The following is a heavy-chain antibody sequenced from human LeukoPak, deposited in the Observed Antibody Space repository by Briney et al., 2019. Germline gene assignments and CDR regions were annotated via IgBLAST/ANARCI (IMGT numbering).Heavy chain of an antibody. V-gene: IGHV4-59*01. CDR1: GGSISSYY. D-gene: IGHD3-22*01. CDR3: ARGLDSSGYYLAAFDI. J-gene: IGHJ3*02. CDR2: IYCSGST. Sequence: SETLSVTCTVSGGSISSYYWSWIRQPPGKGLEWIGYIYCSGSTNYNPSLKSRVTISVDTSKNQFSLKLSSVTAADTAVYYCARGLDSSGYYLAAFDIWGQGTMVTVSS.